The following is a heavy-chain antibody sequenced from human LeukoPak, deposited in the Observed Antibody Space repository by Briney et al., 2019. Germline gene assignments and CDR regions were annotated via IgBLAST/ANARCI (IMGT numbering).Heavy chain of an antibody. Sequence: SEPLSLTCTVSGASIRSYYWSWIRQPPGRGLEWIGYMYNSGSTYYNPSLKSRVTISGDTSKNQFSLKLTSVTAADTAVYYCARLGGPAAVDYWGQGTLGTVSS. V-gene: IGHV4-59*01. CDR3: ARLGGPAAVDY. D-gene: IGHD2-2*01. J-gene: IGHJ4*02. CDR2: MYNSGST. CDR1: GASIRSYY.